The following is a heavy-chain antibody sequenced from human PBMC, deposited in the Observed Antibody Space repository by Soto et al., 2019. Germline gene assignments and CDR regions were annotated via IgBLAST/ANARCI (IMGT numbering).Heavy chain of an antibody. CDR2: INPSGGYT. V-gene: IGHV1-46*01. CDR3: ARDIGWLFGYYYGMDV. CDR1: GYTFTSYY. J-gene: IGHJ6*02. D-gene: IGHD3-10*02. Sequence: GASVKVSCKASGYTFTSYYMNWVRQAPGQGLEWLGIINPSGGYTTYAQRFLGRVTMTSDTSTSTVHMELGSLTSEDTAVYYCARDIGWLFGYYYGMDVWGQGTTVTVSS.